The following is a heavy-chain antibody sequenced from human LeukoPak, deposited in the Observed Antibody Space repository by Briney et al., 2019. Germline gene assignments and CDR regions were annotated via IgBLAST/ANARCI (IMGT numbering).Heavy chain of an antibody. J-gene: IGHJ3*02. CDR1: GFTFSSYA. V-gene: IGHV3-48*01. CDR3: ASLVRGVTSAFDI. Sequence: GGSLRLSCAASGFTFSSYAMNWVRQAPGKGLEWVSYISSSSSTIYYADSVKGRFTISRDNAKNSLYLQMNSLRAEDTAVYYCASLVRGVTSAFDIWGRGTMVTVSS. CDR2: ISSSSSTI. D-gene: IGHD3-10*01.